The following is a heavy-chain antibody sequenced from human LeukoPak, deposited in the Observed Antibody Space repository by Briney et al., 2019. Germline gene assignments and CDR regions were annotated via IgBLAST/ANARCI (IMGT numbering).Heavy chain of an antibody. Sequence: PGRSLRLSCAASGFTFSSYGMHWVRQAPGKGLEWVAVIWYDGSNKYYAGSVKGRFTISRDNSKNTLYLQMNSLRAEDTAVYYCARGPVGSGWYNWFDPWGQGTLVTVSS. CDR1: GFTFSSYG. V-gene: IGHV3-33*01. CDR3: ARGPVGSGWYNWFDP. J-gene: IGHJ5*02. D-gene: IGHD6-19*01. CDR2: IWYDGSNK.